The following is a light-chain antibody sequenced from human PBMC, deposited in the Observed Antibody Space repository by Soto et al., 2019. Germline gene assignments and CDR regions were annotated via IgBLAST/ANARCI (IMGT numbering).Light chain of an antibody. V-gene: IGLV2-14*01. CDR2: EVS. J-gene: IGLJ2*01. Sequence: QSALTQPASVSGSPGQSITLSCTGTSSDVGGYNYVSWYQQHPGKAPKLMIYEVSSRPSGVSNRFSGSKSGNTASLTISGLQAEDEADYYCSSYTSSSTLVFGGGTKLTVL. CDR1: SSDVGGYNY. CDR3: SSYTSSSTLV.